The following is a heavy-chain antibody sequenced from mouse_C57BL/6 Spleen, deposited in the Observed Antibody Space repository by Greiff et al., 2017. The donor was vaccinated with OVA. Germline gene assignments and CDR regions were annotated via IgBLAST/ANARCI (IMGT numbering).Heavy chain of an antibody. J-gene: IGHJ1*03. CDR3: ARWGSSGYFDV. CDR2: IYPGDGAT. Sequence: VQLQQSGPELVKPGASVKISCKASGYAFSSSWMHWVKQRPGKGLEWIGRIYPGDGATNYNGKFKGKATLTADKSSSTAYMQLSSLTSEDSAVYCCARWGSSGYFDVWGTGTTVTVSS. V-gene: IGHV1-82*01. CDR1: GYAFSSSW. D-gene: IGHD1-1*01.